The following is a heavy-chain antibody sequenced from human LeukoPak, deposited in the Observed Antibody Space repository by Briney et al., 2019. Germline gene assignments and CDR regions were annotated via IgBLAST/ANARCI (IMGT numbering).Heavy chain of an antibody. D-gene: IGHD5-18*01. V-gene: IGHV3-11*01. CDR2: ISHSGETR. Sequence: GGSLRLSCTASGFSSSDYYMFWIRQAPGKGMEWVSHISHSGETRSYADSVQGRFTISRDSAKNSLYLRMNSLRAEDTALYYCARGTSYGHAFDIWGQGTMVTVSS. J-gene: IGHJ3*02. CDR3: ARGTSYGHAFDI. CDR1: GFSSSDYY.